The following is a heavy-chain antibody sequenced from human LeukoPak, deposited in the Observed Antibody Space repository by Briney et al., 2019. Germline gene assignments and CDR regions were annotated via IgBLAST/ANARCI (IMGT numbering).Heavy chain of an antibody. J-gene: IGHJ4*02. Sequence: SGPTLVKPTQTLTLTRTFSGFSLNTSGVGVGWVRQPPGKALEWLALIYWDDDKRYSPSLKSRLTITKDTSKNQVVLTMTNMDPVDTATYYCAHRRIGKPGDYWGQGTLVTVSS. CDR3: AHRRIGKPGDY. CDR2: IYWDDDK. CDR1: GFSLNTSGVG. D-gene: IGHD1-14*01. V-gene: IGHV2-5*02.